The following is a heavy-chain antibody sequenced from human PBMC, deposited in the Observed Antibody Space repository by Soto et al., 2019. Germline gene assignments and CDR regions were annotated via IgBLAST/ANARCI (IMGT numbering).Heavy chain of an antibody. Sequence: GGSLRLSCAASGFTFSVYYMTWVRQAPGKGLEWVASIKNDGSEQYYVDSVKGRFTISRDNAKNSVYLQMNSLRAGDTALYYCSRENWFQDYWGQGTLVTVSS. CDR1: GFTFSVYY. V-gene: IGHV3-7*03. CDR3: SRENWFQDY. J-gene: IGHJ4*02. D-gene: IGHD3-10*01. CDR2: IKNDGSEQ.